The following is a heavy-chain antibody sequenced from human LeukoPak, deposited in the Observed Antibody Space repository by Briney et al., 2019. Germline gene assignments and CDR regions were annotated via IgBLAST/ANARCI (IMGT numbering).Heavy chain of an antibody. J-gene: IGHJ4*02. V-gene: IGHV4-59*08. CDR3: ARHSRKLVAEVMDY. D-gene: IGHD5-12*01. CDR2: IHCSGST. Sequence: SETLSLTCTVSGGSITGYYWSWIRQPTGKELEWIAYIHCSGSTNYNPSLKSRVTISVDTCKNQFSLKLSSVTAADTALYYRARHSRKLVAEVMDYWGQGTLVTVSS. CDR1: GGSITGYY.